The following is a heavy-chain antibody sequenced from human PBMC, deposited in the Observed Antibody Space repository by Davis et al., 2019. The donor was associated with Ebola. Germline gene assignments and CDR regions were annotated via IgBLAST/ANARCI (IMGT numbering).Heavy chain of an antibody. D-gene: IGHD5-12*01. Sequence: PSETLSLTCAVSGGSLSSGGYFWSWIRQPPGKGLEWIGYIYYSGSTNYNPSLKSRVTISVDTSKNQFSLKLSSVTAADTATYFCAKGPSRGSLDYWGQGVLVTVSS. J-gene: IGHJ4*02. CDR2: IYYSGST. CDR1: GGSLSSGGYF. V-gene: IGHV4-61*08. CDR3: AKGPSRGSLDY.